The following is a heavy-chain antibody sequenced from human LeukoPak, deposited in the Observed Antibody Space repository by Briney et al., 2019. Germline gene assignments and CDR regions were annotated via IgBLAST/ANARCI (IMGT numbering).Heavy chain of an antibody. Sequence: SETLSLTCTVSGGSISSSSYYWGWIRQPPGKGLEWSGSIYYSGSTYYNPSLKSRATISVDTSKNQFSLKLSSVTAADTAVYYCARRFYDILTGYYHNWFDPWGQGTLVTVSS. D-gene: IGHD3-9*01. V-gene: IGHV4-39*01. CDR3: ARRFYDILTGYYHNWFDP. CDR1: GGSISSSSYY. J-gene: IGHJ5*02. CDR2: IYYSGST.